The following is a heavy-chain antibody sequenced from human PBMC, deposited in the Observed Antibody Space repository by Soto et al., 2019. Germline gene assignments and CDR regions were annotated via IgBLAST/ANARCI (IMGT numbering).Heavy chain of an antibody. D-gene: IGHD2-15*01. Sequence: QVRLVQSGAEVKKPGASVKVSCKASGYTFTSYDINWVRQATGQGLEWMGWMNPNSGNTGYAQKFQGRVTMTRNTSISTAYMELSSLRSEDTAVYYCARVCSGGSCNGVWFDPWGQGTLVTVSS. CDR3: ARVCSGGSCNGVWFDP. CDR2: MNPNSGNT. CDR1: GYTFTSYD. V-gene: IGHV1-8*01. J-gene: IGHJ5*02.